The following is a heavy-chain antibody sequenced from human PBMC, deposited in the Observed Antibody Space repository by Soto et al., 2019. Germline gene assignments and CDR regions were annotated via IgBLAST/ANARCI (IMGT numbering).Heavy chain of an antibody. CDR1: GFTFSSYG. D-gene: IGHD1-1*01. Sequence: GGSLRLSCAASGFTFSSYGMYWVRQAPGKGLEWVAVIWYDGSKKYYADSVKGRFTISRDNSKNTLYLQMNSLRAEDTAVYYCARDRGRNNWYYPLHVWGQGTTGTVSS. V-gene: IGHV3-33*08. CDR3: ARDRGRNNWYYPLHV. J-gene: IGHJ6*02. CDR2: IWYDGSKK.